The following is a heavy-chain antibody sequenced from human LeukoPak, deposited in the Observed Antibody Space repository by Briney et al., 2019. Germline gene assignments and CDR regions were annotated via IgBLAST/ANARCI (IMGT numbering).Heavy chain of an antibody. V-gene: IGHV3-48*03. CDR3: ARLLWTASYYMDV. Sequence: GGSLRLSCAASGFTFSSYEMNWVRQAPGKGLEWVSYISSGGSSIYYADSVKGRFTISRDNAKNSLYLQMNSLRAEDTAVYYCARLLWTASYYMDVWGKGTTVTISS. CDR2: ISSGGSSI. J-gene: IGHJ6*03. D-gene: IGHD3-10*01. CDR1: GFTFSSYE.